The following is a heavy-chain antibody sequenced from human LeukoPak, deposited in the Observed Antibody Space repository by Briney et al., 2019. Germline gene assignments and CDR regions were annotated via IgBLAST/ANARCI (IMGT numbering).Heavy chain of an antibody. Sequence: GGSLRLSCAASGFTFSSYGMHWVRQAPGKGLEWVAFIRYDGSNKYYADAVKGRFTISRDNSKNTLYLQMNSLRAEDTAVYYCAKVDRVRGSIDYWGQGTLVTVSS. CDR3: AKVDRVRGSIDY. CDR1: GFTFSSYG. J-gene: IGHJ4*02. D-gene: IGHD3-16*01. CDR2: IRYDGSNK. V-gene: IGHV3-30*02.